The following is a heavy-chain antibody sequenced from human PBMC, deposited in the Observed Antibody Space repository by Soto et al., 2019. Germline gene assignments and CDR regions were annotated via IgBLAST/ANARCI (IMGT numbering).Heavy chain of an antibody. CDR2: IWYDGSNK. J-gene: IGHJ6*04. CDR3: ARDRDGHYYYGMDV. CDR1: GFTFSSYG. V-gene: IGHV3-33*01. Sequence: QVQLVESGGGVVQPGRSLRLSCAASGFTFSSYGMHWVRQAPGKGLEWVAVIWYDGSNKYYADSVKGRFTISRDNSKNTLYLQMNSLRAEDTAVYYCARDRDGHYYYGMDVWGEGTTFTVSS.